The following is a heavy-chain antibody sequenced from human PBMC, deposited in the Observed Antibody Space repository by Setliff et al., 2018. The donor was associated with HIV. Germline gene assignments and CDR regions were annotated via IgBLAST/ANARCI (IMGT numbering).Heavy chain of an antibody. Sequence: PSETLSLTCAVYGGSFSNYYWSWIRQSPGKGLEWIGEINHRGSTNYSPSLKIRALISADTSKNQFSLRLTSVTAADTAIYYCGRAQIAARRPFDYWGLGTLVT. D-gene: IGHD6-6*01. CDR1: GGSFSNYY. CDR2: INHRGST. J-gene: IGHJ4*02. CDR3: GRAQIAARRPFDY. V-gene: IGHV4-34*01.